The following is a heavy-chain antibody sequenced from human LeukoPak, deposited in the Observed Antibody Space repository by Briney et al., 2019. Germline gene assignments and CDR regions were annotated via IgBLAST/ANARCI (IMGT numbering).Heavy chain of an antibody. CDR1: GYTFSSYG. V-gene: IGHV1-18*01. Sequence: GASVTVSFTASGYTFSSYGITWVRQAPGQGLEWMGWISAYNGNTNYAQKFQGRVTITTDESTSTAYMELSSLRSEDTAVYYCARRSGYCSSTSCYKNAFDIWGQGTMVTVSS. J-gene: IGHJ3*02. CDR2: ISAYNGNT. D-gene: IGHD2-2*02. CDR3: ARRSGYCSSTSCYKNAFDI.